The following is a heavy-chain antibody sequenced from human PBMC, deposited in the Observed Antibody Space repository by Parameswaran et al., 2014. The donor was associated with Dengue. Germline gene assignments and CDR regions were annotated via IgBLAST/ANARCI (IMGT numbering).Heavy chain of an antibody. CDR2: ISTSSSYI. J-gene: IGHJ3*02. V-gene: IGHV3-21*01. Sequence: VRQAPGKGLEWVSSISTSSSYIYYADSLKGRFTISRDNAKNSVYLQMNSLRAEDTAVYYCAREPVRSLGAFDIWGQGTLVTVSS. CDR3: AREPVRSLGAFDI. D-gene: IGHD2-15*01.